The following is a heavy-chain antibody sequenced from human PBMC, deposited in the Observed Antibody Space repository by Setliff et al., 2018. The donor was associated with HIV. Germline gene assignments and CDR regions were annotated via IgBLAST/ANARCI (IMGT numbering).Heavy chain of an antibody. V-gene: IGHV3-48*01. D-gene: IGHD2-15*01. J-gene: IGHJ5*02. CDR3: ARERAGYCSGGSCYTNWFDP. CDR2: ITSTGSTI. Sequence: GGSLRLSCAASGFTFSDCSMNWVRQAPGKGLEWISYITSTGSTIFYADSVKGRFTISRDNDKNSVHLQMTSLRAEDTAVYYCARERAGYCSGGSCYTNWFDPWGQGTLVTVSS. CDR1: GFTFSDCS.